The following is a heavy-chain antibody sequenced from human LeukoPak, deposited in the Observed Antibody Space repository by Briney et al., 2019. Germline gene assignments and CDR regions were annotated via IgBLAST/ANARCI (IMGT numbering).Heavy chain of an antibody. J-gene: IGHJ4*02. CDR3: ARRVTILGPSLFDY. CDR2: IYYSGST. CDR1: GGSISNSTYM. D-gene: IGHD1-26*01. Sequence: PSETLSLTCTVSGGSISNSTYMWGWIRQPPGKGLEWIGSIYYSGSTYYNPSLRSRVTMSVDTSKNQFSLKLSSVTAADTAMYYCARRVTILGPSLFDYWGQGTLVTVSS. V-gene: IGHV4-39*01.